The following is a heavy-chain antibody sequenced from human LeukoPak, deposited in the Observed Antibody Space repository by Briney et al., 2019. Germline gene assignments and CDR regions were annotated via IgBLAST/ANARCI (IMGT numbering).Heavy chain of an antibody. Sequence: GGSLRLSCAASGFMFNIYWMSWVRQAPGRGPEWVANIKYDGSETYYEDSVKGRFTISRDNARNSVYFQMNSLRVEDTAVYYYARVKYSYGFWDDWGQGTLVAVSS. D-gene: IGHD3/OR15-3a*01. CDR2: IKYDGSET. J-gene: IGHJ4*02. CDR1: GFMFNIYW. CDR3: ARVKYSYGFWDD. V-gene: IGHV3-7*01.